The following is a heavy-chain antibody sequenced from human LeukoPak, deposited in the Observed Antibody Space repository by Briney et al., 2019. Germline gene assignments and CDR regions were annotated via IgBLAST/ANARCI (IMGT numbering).Heavy chain of an antibody. V-gene: IGHV3-21*04. CDR1: GFTFSSYS. D-gene: IGHD5-18*01. CDR3: ARVSGNIQIWPQPFGDGMDV. J-gene: IGHJ6*02. Sequence: PGGSLRLSCAASGFTFSSYSMNWVRQAPGKGLECVAAISSSGRKTYYADSVKGRFTISREDSKNTLYLQMNILRAEDTAIYYCARVSGNIQIWPQPFGDGMDVWGQGTTVTVSS. CDR2: ISSSGRKT.